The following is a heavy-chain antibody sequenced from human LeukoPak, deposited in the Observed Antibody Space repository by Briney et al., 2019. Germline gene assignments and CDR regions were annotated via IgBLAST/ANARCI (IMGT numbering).Heavy chain of an antibody. Sequence: PSGTLSLTCTVSGDSIGSSSNYWGWIRQPPGKGLEWIATIYYSGSPYYNPSLKSRVTISIDMSKNQFSLELNSVTATDTAVYYCARHVRVRDWFDPWGQGTLVTVSS. V-gene: IGHV4-39*01. CDR3: ARHVRVRDWFDP. CDR2: IYYSGSP. D-gene: IGHD3-10*01. J-gene: IGHJ5*02. CDR1: GDSIGSSSNY.